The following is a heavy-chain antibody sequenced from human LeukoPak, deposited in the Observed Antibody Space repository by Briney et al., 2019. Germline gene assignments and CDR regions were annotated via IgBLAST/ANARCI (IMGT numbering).Heavy chain of an antibody. CDR1: GFTFNTYW. CDR3: ALRYNWNIDY. V-gene: IGHV3-21*01. J-gene: IGHJ4*02. D-gene: IGHD1/OR15-1a*01. CDR2: INSSSSYI. Sequence: GGSLRLSCTASGFTFNTYWMNWVRQAPGKGLEWVSSINSSSSYIYYADSVKGRFTISRDNAKNSLYLQMNSLRAEDTAVYYCALRYNWNIDYWGQGTLVTVSS.